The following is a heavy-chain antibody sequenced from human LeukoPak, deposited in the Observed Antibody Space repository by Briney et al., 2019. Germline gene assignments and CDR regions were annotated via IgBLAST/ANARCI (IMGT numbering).Heavy chain of an antibody. J-gene: IGHJ6*02. CDR1: GFAFSTYG. D-gene: IGHD3-9*01. Sequence: GGSLRLSCAASGFAFSTYGMHWVRQTPGKGLEWVAVISYDGGNKYYGDSVKGRFTISRDNSKSTLYLEVSSLRAEDTAVYYCARGGYFDILTGYYQTQYYYPMDVWGRGTTVTVSS. V-gene: IGHV3-30*03. CDR2: ISYDGGNK. CDR3: ARGGYFDILTGYYQTQYYYPMDV.